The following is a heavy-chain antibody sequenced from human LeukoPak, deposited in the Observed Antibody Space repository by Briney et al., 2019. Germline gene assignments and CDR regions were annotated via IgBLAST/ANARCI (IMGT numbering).Heavy chain of an antibody. Sequence: PGGSLRLSCAASGFTFSSYEMNWVRQAPGKGLEWVSYISSSGSTIYYADSVKGRFTISRDNAKNSLYLQMNSLRAEDTAVYYCARALARYNWNSPFDYWGQGTLVTVS. J-gene: IGHJ4*02. V-gene: IGHV3-48*03. CDR2: ISSSGSTI. CDR3: ARALARYNWNSPFDY. D-gene: IGHD1-7*01. CDR1: GFTFSSYE.